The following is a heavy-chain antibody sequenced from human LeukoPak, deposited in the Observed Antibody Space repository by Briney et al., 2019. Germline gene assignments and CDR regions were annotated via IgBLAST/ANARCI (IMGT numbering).Heavy chain of an antibody. J-gene: IGHJ5*02. CDR3: ARDPLGAAAGIPKWFDP. Sequence: ASVKVSCKASGYTFTSYAMHWVRQAPGQRLERMGWINAGNGDTKYSQKFQGRVTITRDTSASTAYMELSSLRSEDTAVYYCARDPLGAAAGIPKWFDPWGQGTLVTVSS. D-gene: IGHD6-13*01. CDR2: INAGNGDT. CDR1: GYTFTSYA. V-gene: IGHV1-3*01.